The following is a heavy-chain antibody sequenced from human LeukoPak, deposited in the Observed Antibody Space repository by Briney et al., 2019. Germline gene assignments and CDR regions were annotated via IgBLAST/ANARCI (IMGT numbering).Heavy chain of an antibody. V-gene: IGHV4-61*02. CDR2: FYTSEII. CDR3: AREVVVGDYYYGMDV. D-gene: IGHD2-15*01. J-gene: IGHJ6*02. CDR1: GDSINNSDYY. Sequence: SETLSLTCSVSGDSINNSDYYWTWIRQPAGKGLEWIGRFYTSEIIHYNPSLKSRVSISDDSSKNQFSLHLTSVTAADTAVYYCAREVVVGDYYYGMDVWGQGTTVTVSS.